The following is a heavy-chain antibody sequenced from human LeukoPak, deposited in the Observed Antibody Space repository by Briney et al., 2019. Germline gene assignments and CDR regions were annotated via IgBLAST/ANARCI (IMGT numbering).Heavy chain of an antibody. CDR3: ARDRGGTGNFDY. Sequence: SETLSLTCAVSGGSISSGGYSWSWIRQPPGKGLEWIGYIYHSGSTYYNPSLKSRVTISVDRSKNQFSLKLSSVTAADTAVYYCARDRGGTGNFDYWDQGTLVTVSS. CDR1: GGSISSGGYS. V-gene: IGHV4-30-2*01. J-gene: IGHJ4*02. CDR2: IYHSGST. D-gene: IGHD1-14*01.